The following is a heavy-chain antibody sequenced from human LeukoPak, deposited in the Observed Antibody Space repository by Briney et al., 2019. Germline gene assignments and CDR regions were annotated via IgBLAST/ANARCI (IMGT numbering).Heavy chain of an antibody. D-gene: IGHD4-17*01. J-gene: IGHJ4*02. CDR2: IKQDGSEK. CDR3: ATDKSYGDANDF. V-gene: IGHV3-7*01. CDR1: GFTFSSYW. Sequence: GGSLRLSCAASGFTFSSYWMHWVRQAPGKGLEWVANIKQDGSEKYYVDSVKGRFTISRDNAKNSLYLQMNSLRAEDTAVYYCATDKSYGDANDFWGQGTLVTVSS.